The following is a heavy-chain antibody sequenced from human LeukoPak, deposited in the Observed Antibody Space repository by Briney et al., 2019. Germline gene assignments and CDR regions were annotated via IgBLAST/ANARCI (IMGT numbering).Heavy chain of an antibody. CDR2: TNWNGGST. CDR1: GFTFDDYG. V-gene: IGHV3-20*04. D-gene: IGHD1-26*01. Sequence: AGSLTLSCAAYGFTFDDYGMSWVRPAPGKGLEWVSGTNWNGGSTAHTDSVKGRFTISRDNATHSLYLQMNSLRAEDTDLSYCARWEGASVFDYWGQGTLVIVSS. CDR3: ARWEGASVFDY. J-gene: IGHJ4*02.